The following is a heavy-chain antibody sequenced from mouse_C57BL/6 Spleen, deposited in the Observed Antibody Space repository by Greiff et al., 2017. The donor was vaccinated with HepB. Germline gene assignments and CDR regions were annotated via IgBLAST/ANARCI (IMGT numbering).Heavy chain of an antibody. CDR3: TGQWLYAMDY. D-gene: IGHD2-2*01. CDR2: IRLKSDNYAT. V-gene: IGHV6-3*01. Sequence: DVHLVESGGGLVQPGGSMKLSCVAYGFTFSNYWMNWVRQSPEKGLEWVAQIRLKSDNYATHYAESVKGRFTISRDDSKSSVYLQMNNLRAEDTGIYYCTGQWLYAMDYWGQGTSVTVSS. J-gene: IGHJ4*01. CDR1: GFTFSNYW.